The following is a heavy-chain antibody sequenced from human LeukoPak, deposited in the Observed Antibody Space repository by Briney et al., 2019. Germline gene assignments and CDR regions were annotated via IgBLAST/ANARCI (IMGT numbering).Heavy chain of an antibody. CDR3: ARDHHGSDYYYGMDV. CDR2: ISYDGSNK. CDR1: GFTFSSYA. D-gene: IGHD1-14*01. V-gene: IGHV3-30*07. Sequence: GRSLRLSCAASGFTFSSYAMHWVRQAPGKGLEWVAVISYDGSNKYYADSVKGRFTISRDNAKNSLYLQMNSLRAEDTAVYYCARDHHGSDYYYGMDVWGQGTTVTVSS. J-gene: IGHJ6*02.